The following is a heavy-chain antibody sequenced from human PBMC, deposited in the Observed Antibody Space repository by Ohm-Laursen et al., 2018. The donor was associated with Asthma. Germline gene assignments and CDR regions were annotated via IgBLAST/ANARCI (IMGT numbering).Heavy chain of an antibody. CDR1: GGSISSGGYY. V-gene: IGHV4-31*03. D-gene: IGHD3-22*01. Sequence: PSQTLSLTCTVSGGSISSGGYYWSWIRQHPGKGLEWIGYIYYSGSTYYNPSLKSRVTISVDTSKNQFSLKLSSVTAADTAVYYCARVEYYYDSSGQVVYFDYWGQGTLVTVSS. CDR3: ARVEYYYDSSGQVVYFDY. J-gene: IGHJ4*02. CDR2: IYYSGST.